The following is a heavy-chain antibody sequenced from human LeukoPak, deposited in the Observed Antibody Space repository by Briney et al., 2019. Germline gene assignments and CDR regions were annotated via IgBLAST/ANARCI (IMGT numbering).Heavy chain of an antibody. J-gene: IGHJ6*03. CDR3: AREEYSSSWSIYYYYMDV. V-gene: IGHV3-7*01. Sequence: PGGSLRLSCAVSGFTFSSYWMSWVRQAPGKGLEWVANIKQDGSEKYYVDSVKGRFTISRDNAKNSLYLQMNSLRAEDTAVYYCAREEYSSSWSIYYYYMDVWGKGTTVTVSS. D-gene: IGHD6-13*01. CDR1: GFTFSSYW. CDR2: IKQDGSEK.